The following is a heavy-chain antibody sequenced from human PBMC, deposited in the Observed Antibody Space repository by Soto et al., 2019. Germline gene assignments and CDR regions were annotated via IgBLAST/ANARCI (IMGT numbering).Heavy chain of an antibody. CDR2: IYYSGST. V-gene: IGHV4-39*01. Sequence: SETLSLTWTVSGGSISSSSYYWGWIRQPPGKGLEWIGSIYYSGSTYYNPSLKSRVTISVDTSKNQFSLKLSSVTAADTAVYYCASLGGLVSRYFDYWGQGTLVTVSS. J-gene: IGHJ4*02. D-gene: IGHD6-6*01. CDR3: ASLGGLVSRYFDY. CDR1: GGSISSSSYY.